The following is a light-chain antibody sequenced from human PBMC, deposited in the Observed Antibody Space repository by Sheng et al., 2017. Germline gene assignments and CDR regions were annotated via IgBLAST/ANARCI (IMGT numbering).Light chain of an antibody. CDR2: GAS. V-gene: IGKV3-20*01. CDR3: QQYNNWPPYS. CDR1: QSVTRSY. Sequence: EIVLTQSPGTLSLSPGERATLSCRASQSVTRSYLAWYQQKPGQAPRLLIYGASSRATGIPDRFSGSGSGTDFTLTISRLEPEDFAVYYCQQYNNWPPYSFGQGTKLEIK. J-gene: IGKJ2*03.